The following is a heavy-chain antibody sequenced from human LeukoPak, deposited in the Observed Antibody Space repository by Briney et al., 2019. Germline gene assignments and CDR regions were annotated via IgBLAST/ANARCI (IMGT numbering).Heavy chain of an antibody. D-gene: IGHD4-11*01. CDR2: INPNGGDT. V-gene: IGHV1-2*02. J-gene: IGHJ4*02. CDR1: GYTFTGYY. CDR3: ARWGADYTIDY. Sequence: ASVKVSCMASGYTFTGYYMHWVRQAPGQGLEWMGWINPNGGDTYYLQKFQGRVTMTRGTSINTAYMELSRLRSDDTAVYYCARWGADYTIDYWGQGTLVTVS.